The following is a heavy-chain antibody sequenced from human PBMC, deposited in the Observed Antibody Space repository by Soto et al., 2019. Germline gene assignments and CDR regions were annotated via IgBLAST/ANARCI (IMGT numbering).Heavy chain of an antibody. CDR3: ARSGSGYDWGYFDL. J-gene: IGHJ2*01. CDR2: IYSGGST. D-gene: IGHD5-12*01. Sequence: EVQLVESGGGLVQPGGSLRLSCAASGFTVSSNYMSWVRQAPGKGLEWVSVIYSGGSTYYADSVKGRFTISRHNSKNTLYLQMNSLRAEDTAVYYCARSGSGYDWGYFDLWGRGTLVTVSS. V-gene: IGHV3-53*04. CDR1: GFTVSSNY.